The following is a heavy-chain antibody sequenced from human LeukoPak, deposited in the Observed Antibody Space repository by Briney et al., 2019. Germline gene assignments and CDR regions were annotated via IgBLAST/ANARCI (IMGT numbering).Heavy chain of an antibody. Sequence: SETLSLTCTVSGGSISSYYWSWIRQPAGKGLEWIGLISTSGSPKYNPSLKSRVTMSIDTSKNQFSLKLSSATAADTAVYYCARDLTTPPYNWFDPWGQGRLVTVSS. J-gene: IGHJ5*02. CDR3: ARDLTTPPYNWFDP. D-gene: IGHD4/OR15-4a*01. CDR2: ISTSGSP. CDR1: GGSISSYY. V-gene: IGHV4-4*07.